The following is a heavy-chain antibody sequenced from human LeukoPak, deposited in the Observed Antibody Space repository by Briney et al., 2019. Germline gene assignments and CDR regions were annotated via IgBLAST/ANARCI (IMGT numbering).Heavy chain of an antibody. CDR1: GFSLSTSGMC. CDR3: ARGSYHAPYFDY. D-gene: IGHD1-26*01. Sequence: GSGPTLVKPTQTLTLTCTFSGFSLSTSGMCVSWIRQPPGKALEWLARIDWDDDKYYSTSLKTRLTISNDTSKNQVVLTMTNMDPVDTATYYCARGSYHAPYFDYWGQGTLVTVSS. V-gene: IGHV2-70*11. J-gene: IGHJ4*02. CDR2: IDWDDDK.